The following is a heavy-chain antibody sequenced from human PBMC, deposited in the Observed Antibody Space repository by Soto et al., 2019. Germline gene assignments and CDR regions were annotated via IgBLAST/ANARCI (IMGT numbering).Heavy chain of an antibody. V-gene: IGHV3-21*04. CDR1: GFTFSSYS. CDR3: AKLESDYDFWSGPNLYYYYGMDV. CDR2: ISSSSSYI. D-gene: IGHD3-3*01. Sequence: PGGSLRLSCAASGFTFSSYSMNWVRQAPGKGLEWVSSISSSSSYIYYADSVKGRFTISRDNAKNSLYLQMNSLRAEDTAVYYCAKLESDYDFWSGPNLYYYYGMDVWGQGTTVTVSS. J-gene: IGHJ6*02.